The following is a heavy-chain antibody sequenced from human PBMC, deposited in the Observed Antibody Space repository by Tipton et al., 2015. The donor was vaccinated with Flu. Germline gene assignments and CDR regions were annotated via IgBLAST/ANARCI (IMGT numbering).Heavy chain of an antibody. CDR2: IKQDGNDK. CDR3: ARERGYYGSGNHQDNWFDP. CDR1: GFTFSSYW. D-gene: IGHD3-10*01. V-gene: IGHV3-7*01. J-gene: IGHJ5*02. Sequence: SLRLSCAASGFTFSSYWMSWVRQAPGKGLEWVANIKQDGNDKYYVDSVKGRFTVSRDNAKNSLYLQMNGLRVEDTAVYYCARERGYYGSGNHQDNWFDPWGQGTLVTVSS.